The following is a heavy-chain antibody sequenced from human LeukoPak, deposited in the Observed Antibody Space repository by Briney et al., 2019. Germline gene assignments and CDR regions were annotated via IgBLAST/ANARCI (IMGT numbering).Heavy chain of an antibody. CDR1: GFTFSSXX. D-gene: IGHD6-19*01. Sequence: GGSLRLSCEVSGFTFSSXXXXXVRQAPGKGLVWVSRINTDGSRTXYADSVRGRFTISRDNAKNTMYLQMYSLRAEDTAVYYCARGGLDPVDYWGQGTLVTVSS. CDR3: ARGGLDPVDY. J-gene: IGHJ4*02. V-gene: IGHV3-74*01. CDR2: INTDGSRT.